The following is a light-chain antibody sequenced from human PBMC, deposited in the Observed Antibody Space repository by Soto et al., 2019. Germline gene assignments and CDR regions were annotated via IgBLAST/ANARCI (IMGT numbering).Light chain of an antibody. V-gene: IGLV1-47*01. CDR2: ENN. CDR1: DIRTRS. Sequence: ELTQPPSLSVAPGQTATITCGGDDIRTRSVHWYQQLPGTAPKLLIYENNQRPSGVPDRFSGSKSGTSASLAISGLRSEDEADYYCAAWDDSLSALFGGGTKLTVL. J-gene: IGLJ2*01. CDR3: AAWDDSLSAL.